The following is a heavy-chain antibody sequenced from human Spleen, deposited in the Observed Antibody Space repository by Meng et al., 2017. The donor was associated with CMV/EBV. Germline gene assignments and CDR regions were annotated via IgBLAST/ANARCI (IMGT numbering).Heavy chain of an antibody. J-gene: IGHJ4*02. D-gene: IGHD2-2*01. CDR2: VYSGGSST. CDR1: GLTFSSYG. Sequence: SGLTFSSYGMSWVRQAPGKGLEWVSVVYSGGSSTYSADSVKGRFTISRDNSKNTLYLQMNSLRAEDTAVYYCAKSLFGGVVGPLFDYWGQGTMVNVSS. V-gene: IGHV3-23*03. CDR3: AKSLFGGVVGPLFDY.